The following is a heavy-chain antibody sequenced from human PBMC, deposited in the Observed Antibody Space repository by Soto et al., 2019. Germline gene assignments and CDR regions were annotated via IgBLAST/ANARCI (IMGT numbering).Heavy chain of an antibody. CDR3: ARGYGRNFDY. J-gene: IGHJ4*02. CDR1: GDSISSNTYS. Sequence: SETLSLTCTVSGDSISSNTYSWGWIRQPPGKGLEYIGTIHFSGSTNYNPSLKSRVTISLDTSKNQFSLKLSSMTAVDTAVYYCARGYGRNFDYWRQGTLVTVSS. D-gene: IGHD5-18*01. V-gene: IGHV4-39*07. CDR2: IHFSGST.